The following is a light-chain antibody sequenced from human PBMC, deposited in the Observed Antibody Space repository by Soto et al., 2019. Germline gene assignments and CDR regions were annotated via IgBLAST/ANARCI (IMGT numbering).Light chain of an antibody. V-gene: IGKV3-20*01. CDR1: QRVSSYY. CDR2: AAS. Sequence: EIVLTQSPGTLSLSPGERATLSCRASQRVSSYYLAWYQQKPGQAPRLLIYAASSRATGIPDRFSGGGSGTDCTLTISRLEPEDFAVYYCQQCGSSPWTFGQGTKVEIK. CDR3: QQCGSSPWT. J-gene: IGKJ1*01.